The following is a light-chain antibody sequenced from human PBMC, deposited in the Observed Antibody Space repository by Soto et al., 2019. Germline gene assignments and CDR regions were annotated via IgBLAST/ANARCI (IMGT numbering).Light chain of an antibody. J-gene: IGKJ2*01. Sequence: EIELTQSPATLSLSLGERATLSCRASQSLSNNIYLAWYQPKPGHAPRLLIYCASSRATGIPNRFSGSGSGTDLTLTISRLVHADFAVYYCQHYGDSHMYTFGQGTKVDIK. CDR1: QSLSNNIY. CDR2: CAS. CDR3: QHYGDSHMYT. V-gene: IGKV3-20*01.